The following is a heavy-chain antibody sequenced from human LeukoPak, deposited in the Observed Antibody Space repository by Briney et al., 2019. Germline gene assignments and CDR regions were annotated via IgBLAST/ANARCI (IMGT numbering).Heavy chain of an antibody. D-gene: IGHD4/OR15-4a*01. CDR2: IIPIFGTA. J-gene: IGHJ4*02. Sequence: SVKVSCKASGGTFSSYAISWVRQAPGQGLEWMGGIIPIFGTANYAQKFQGRVTITADESTSTAYMELSSLRPEDTAVYYCAIDCRTLPGADYFDYWGQGTLVTVSS. CDR3: AIDCRTLPGADYFDY. V-gene: IGHV1-69*01. CDR1: GGTFSSYA.